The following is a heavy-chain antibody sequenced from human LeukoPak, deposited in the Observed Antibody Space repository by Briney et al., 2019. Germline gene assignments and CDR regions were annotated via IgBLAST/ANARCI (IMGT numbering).Heavy chain of an antibody. Sequence: SGGSLRLSCAASGFTFSNYWMSWVRQAPGKGLEWVANIKQDGSEKYYVGSVKGRFTISRDNAKNSLYLQMNSLRAEDTAVYYCARHMLRYFDWLSPFDYWGQGTLVTVS. D-gene: IGHD3-9*01. J-gene: IGHJ4*02. V-gene: IGHV3-7*03. CDR1: GFTFSNYW. CDR3: ARHMLRYFDWLSPFDY. CDR2: IKQDGSEK.